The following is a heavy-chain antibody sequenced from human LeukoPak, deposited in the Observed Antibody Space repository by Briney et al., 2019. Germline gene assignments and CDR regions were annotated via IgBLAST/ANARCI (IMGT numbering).Heavy chain of an antibody. CDR2: IIPIFGTA. CDR3: AXXXFNCSGGSCXXXXEYXXH. Sequence: SVKVSCKASGGTFSSYAISWVRQAPGQGLEWMGGIIPIFGTANYAQKFQGRVTITTDESTSTAYMELSSLRSEDTAVYSWAXXXFNCSGGSCXXXXEYXXHWGQGTLVTVSS. CDR1: GGTFSSYA. J-gene: IGHJ1*01. V-gene: IGHV1-69*05. D-gene: IGHD2-15*01.